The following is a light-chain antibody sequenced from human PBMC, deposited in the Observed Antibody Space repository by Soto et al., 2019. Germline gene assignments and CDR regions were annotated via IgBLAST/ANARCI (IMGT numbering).Light chain of an antibody. CDR2: EAS. CDR1: HDISTY. CDR3: QQYNSYSWT. V-gene: IGKV1-9*01. Sequence: DVQMTQSPSLLSASVVDRVTITCRASHDISTYLAWYQQKPGKAPKLMIYEASTLQSGVPSRFSGSGSGTEFTLTISSLQPDDFATYYCQQYNSYSWTFGQGTKVDIK. J-gene: IGKJ1*01.